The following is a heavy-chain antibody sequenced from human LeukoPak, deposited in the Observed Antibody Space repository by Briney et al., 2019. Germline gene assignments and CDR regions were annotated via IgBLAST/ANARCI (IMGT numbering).Heavy chain of an antibody. J-gene: IGHJ6*03. Sequence: QPGGSLRLSCAASGFTFSNYAMSWVRQAPGKGLEWVSGISGSGGTTNYADSVKGRLTVSRDNSKNTLYVQMKNLRAEDTAVYYCAKAEYADYYYYYYYMDVWGKGTTVTVSS. CDR2: ISGSGGTT. D-gene: IGHD2-2*01. CDR3: AKAEYADYYYYYYYMDV. CDR1: GFTFSNYA. V-gene: IGHV3-23*01.